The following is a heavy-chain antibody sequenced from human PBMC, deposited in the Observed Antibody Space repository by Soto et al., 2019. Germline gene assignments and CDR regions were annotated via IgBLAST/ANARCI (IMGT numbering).Heavy chain of an antibody. CDR3: AREPAARGGKYYFDY. D-gene: IGHD2-2*01. V-gene: IGHV4-31*03. CDR2: IYYSGST. Sequence: QVQLQESGPGLVKPSQTLSLTCTVSGGSISSGGYYWSWIRQHPGKGPEWIGYIYYSGSTYYNPSLKSRVTISVDTSKNQFSLKLSSVTAADTAVYYCAREPAARGGKYYFDYWGQGTLVTVSS. J-gene: IGHJ4*02. CDR1: GGSISSGGYY.